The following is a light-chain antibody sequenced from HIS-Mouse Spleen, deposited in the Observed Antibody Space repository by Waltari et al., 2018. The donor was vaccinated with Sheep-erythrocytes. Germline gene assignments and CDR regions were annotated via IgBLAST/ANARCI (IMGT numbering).Light chain of an antibody. CDR3: AAWDDSLNGPV. V-gene: IGLV1-44*01. Sequence: QSVLTQPPSASGTPGQRVTISCSGSSSNIGSNPVNWYPQLPGTAPKLLIYSNKQRPSGVPDRFAGSKSCTSASLAISGLQSEDEADYYCAAWDDSLNGPVFGGGTKLTVL. J-gene: IGLJ3*02. CDR2: SNK. CDR1: SSNIGSNP.